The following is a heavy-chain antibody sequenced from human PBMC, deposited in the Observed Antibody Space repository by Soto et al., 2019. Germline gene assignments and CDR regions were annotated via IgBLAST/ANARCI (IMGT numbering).Heavy chain of an antibody. CDR2: IIPSLGIA. D-gene: IGHD4-17*01. V-gene: IGHV1-69*02. CDR3: ARLGGGDYGDYVLRYYCYYMDV. CDR1: GGTFSSYT. J-gene: IGHJ6*03. Sequence: ASVKVSCKASGGTFSSYTFSWVRQAPGQGLEWMGRIIPSLGIANYAQKFQGRVTITADKSTSTAYMELSSLRSEDTAVYYCARLGGGDYGDYVLRYYCYYMDVWGKGTTVTVSS.